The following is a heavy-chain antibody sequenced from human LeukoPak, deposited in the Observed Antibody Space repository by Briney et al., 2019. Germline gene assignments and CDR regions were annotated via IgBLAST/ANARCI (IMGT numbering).Heavy chain of an antibody. Sequence: GSLRLSCAASGFTVSSNYMSWIRQPPGKGLEWIGEINHSGSTNYNPSLKSRVTISVDTSKNQFSLKLSSVTAADTAVYYCARDRHTKDIVVVPGAYYYGMDVWGQGTTVTVSS. CDR1: GFTVSSNY. CDR2: INHSGST. J-gene: IGHJ6*02. D-gene: IGHD2-2*01. V-gene: IGHV4-34*01. CDR3: ARDRHTKDIVVVPGAYYYGMDV.